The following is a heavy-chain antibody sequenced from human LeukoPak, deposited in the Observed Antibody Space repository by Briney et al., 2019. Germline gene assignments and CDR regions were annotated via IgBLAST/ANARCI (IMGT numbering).Heavy chain of an antibody. CDR3: ARGSLREIDD. J-gene: IGHJ4*02. CDR1: GYTFTGYY. Sequence: VASVKVSCKASGYTFTGYYMHWVRQAPGQGLEWMGWINPNSGDTNYAQKFQGRVTMTRDTSISTAYMDLSRLTSDDTAVYYCARGSLREIDDWGQGTLVTVSS. V-gene: IGHV1-2*02. D-gene: IGHD4-17*01. CDR2: INPNSGDT.